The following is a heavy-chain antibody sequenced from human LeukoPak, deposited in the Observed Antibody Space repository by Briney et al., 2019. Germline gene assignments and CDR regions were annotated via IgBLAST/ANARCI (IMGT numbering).Heavy chain of an antibody. CDR1: GYTFTGYY. Sequence: ASVKVSCKASGYTFTGYYMHWVRQAPGQGLEWMGRINPNSGGTNYAQKFQGRVTMTRDTSTSTVYMELSSLRSEDTAVYYCARMTTVGSDAFDIWGQGTMVTVSS. CDR3: ARMTTVGSDAFDI. D-gene: IGHD4-23*01. V-gene: IGHV1-2*06. J-gene: IGHJ3*02. CDR2: INPNSGGT.